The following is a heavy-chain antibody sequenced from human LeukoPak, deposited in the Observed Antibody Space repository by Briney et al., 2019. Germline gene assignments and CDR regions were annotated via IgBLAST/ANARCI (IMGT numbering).Heavy chain of an antibody. CDR1: GYTFTSYG. D-gene: IGHD3-22*01. CDR3: ARGYYYDSSGYSGYFDY. V-gene: IGHV1-18*01. J-gene: IGHJ4*02. Sequence: GASVKVSCKASGYTFTSYGISWVRQAPGQGLEWMGWISAYNGNTNYAQKLQGRVTMTTDTSTSTAYMELRSLRSDDTAVYYCARGYYYDSSGYSGYFDYWGQGTLVTVSS. CDR2: ISAYNGNT.